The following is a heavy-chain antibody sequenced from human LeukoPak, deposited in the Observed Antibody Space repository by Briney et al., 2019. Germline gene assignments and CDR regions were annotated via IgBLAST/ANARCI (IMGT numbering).Heavy chain of an antibody. J-gene: IGHJ4*02. Sequence: GGSLRLSCAASGFTFSDYYMSWIRQAPGKGLEWVSYISSSGSTIYYADSVKGRFTISRDNAKNSLYLQMNSLRAEDTAVYYCARDLRIPGLLGYCSGGSCYSPTYWGQGTLVTVSS. D-gene: IGHD2-15*01. V-gene: IGHV3-11*04. CDR1: GFTFSDYY. CDR3: ARDLRIPGLLGYCSGGSCYSPTY. CDR2: ISSSGSTI.